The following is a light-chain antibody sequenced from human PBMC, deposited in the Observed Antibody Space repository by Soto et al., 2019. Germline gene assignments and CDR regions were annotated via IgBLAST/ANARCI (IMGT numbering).Light chain of an antibody. CDR1: QSVSSDY. CDR3: HHYCISPYT. Sequence: EIVLTQSPGTLSLSPGERATLSCRASQSVSSDYLAWYQQKPGQAPRLLIYAASSRATGIPDRFSGSGSGTDFTLTISRLETEDFAVFYGHHYCISPYTFGQGTKLEIK. CDR2: AAS. V-gene: IGKV3-20*01. J-gene: IGKJ2*01.